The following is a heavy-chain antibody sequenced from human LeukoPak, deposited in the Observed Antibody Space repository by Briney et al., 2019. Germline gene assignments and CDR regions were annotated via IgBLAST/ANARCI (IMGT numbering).Heavy chain of an antibody. CDR1: GGTFSSYA. V-gene: IGHV1-69*05. Sequence: SVKVSFKASGGTFSSYAISWVRQAPGQGLEWMGGIIPIFGTANYAQKFQGRVTITTDESTSTAYMELSSLRSEDTAVYYCASKFLYYYESSGYWDWFDPWGQGTLVTVSS. D-gene: IGHD3-22*01. CDR2: IIPIFGTA. J-gene: IGHJ5*02. CDR3: ASKFLYYYESSGYWDWFDP.